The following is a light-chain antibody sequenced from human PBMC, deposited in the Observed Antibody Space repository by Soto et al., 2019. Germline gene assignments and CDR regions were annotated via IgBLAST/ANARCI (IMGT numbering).Light chain of an antibody. Sequence: EIVWTQSPATLSLSPGERATLSCRASQSVSSYLAWYQQKPGQAPRLLIYDASNRATGIPARFSGSGSGTDFTLTISSLEPEDFAVYYCQQRSNWPLPFGGGTKVEIQ. CDR2: DAS. CDR1: QSVSSY. CDR3: QQRSNWPLP. V-gene: IGKV3-11*01. J-gene: IGKJ4*01.